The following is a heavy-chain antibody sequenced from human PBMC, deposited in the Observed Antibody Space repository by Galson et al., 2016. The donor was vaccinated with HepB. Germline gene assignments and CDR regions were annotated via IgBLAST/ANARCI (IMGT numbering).Heavy chain of an antibody. V-gene: IGHV3-74*01. CDR2: INSDGTTI. CDR3: ARGGSGDYQIWYFDI. J-gene: IGHJ2*01. CDR1: GFTFRSKW. Sequence: SLRLSCAASGFTFRSKWMHWVRQAPGKGPVWLSRINSDGTTIEDADSVRGRFSISRDTSKNTLYLQMNSLRAEDTAVYYCARGGSGDYQIWYFDIWGRGALVTVSP. D-gene: IGHD3-10*01.